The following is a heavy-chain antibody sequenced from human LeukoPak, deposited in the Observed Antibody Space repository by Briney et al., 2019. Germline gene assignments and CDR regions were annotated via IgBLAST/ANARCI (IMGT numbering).Heavy chain of an antibody. CDR1: GYSFTNYW. D-gene: IGHD5-18*01. CDR2: INPGGSHI. J-gene: IGHJ5*02. Sequence: GESLEISCKGSGYSFTNYWIAWVRQMPGKGLEWMGAINPGGSHIRYSPSFQGQVTISTDKSISTAYLQWSSLKASDTAIYYCARKNPTALRNSWFDPWGQGTLVTVSS. CDR3: ARKNPTALRNSWFDP. V-gene: IGHV5-51*01.